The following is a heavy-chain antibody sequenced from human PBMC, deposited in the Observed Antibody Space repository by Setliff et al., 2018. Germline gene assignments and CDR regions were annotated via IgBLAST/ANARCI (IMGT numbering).Heavy chain of an antibody. Sequence: HPGGSLRLSCVVSGFTFSNYAMGWVRQAPGKGLEWVSVISGSGDRTFYADSVKGRFTISRDSSENTLYLQMNSLRVEDTAVYYCARAWDSADYYCFDCWGQGTLVTVSS. CDR2: ISGSGDRT. V-gene: IGHV3-23*01. CDR3: ARAWDSADYYCFDC. J-gene: IGHJ4*02. D-gene: IGHD3-22*01. CDR1: GFTFSNYA.